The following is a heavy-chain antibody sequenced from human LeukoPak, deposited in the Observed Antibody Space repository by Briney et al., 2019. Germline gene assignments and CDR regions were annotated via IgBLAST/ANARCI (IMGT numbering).Heavy chain of an antibody. D-gene: IGHD3-16*02. J-gene: IGHJ5*02. CDR2: IYYSGST. V-gene: IGHV4-61*01. CDR1: GGSVSSDSYF. Sequence: PSETLSLTCTVSGGSVSSDSYFWTWIRQPPGKGLEWIGYIYYSGSTNYNPSLKSRVTISLDTSKSQISLKLSSVTATDTAMYYCARQHYLGELSLPWFDPWGQGTLVTVSS. CDR3: ARQHYLGELSLPWFDP.